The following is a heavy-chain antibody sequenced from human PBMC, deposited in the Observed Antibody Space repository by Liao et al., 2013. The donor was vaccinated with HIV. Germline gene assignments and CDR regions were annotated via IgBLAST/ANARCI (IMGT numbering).Heavy chain of an antibody. D-gene: IGHD2-8*01. CDR1: GGSFSGYD. Sequence: QVQLQQWGAGLLKPSETLSLTCAVYGGSFSGYDWSWIRQPPGKGLEWIGEINHSGSATYNPSLESRITISVDTSNNQFSLKLRSVTAADTAVYYCARGLSSWGQGTLVTVSS. V-gene: IGHV4-34*01. CDR3: ARGLSS. J-gene: IGHJ5*02. CDR2: INHSGSA.